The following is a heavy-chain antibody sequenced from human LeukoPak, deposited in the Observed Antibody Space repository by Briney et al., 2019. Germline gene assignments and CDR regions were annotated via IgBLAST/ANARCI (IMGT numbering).Heavy chain of an antibody. Sequence: PSGTLSLTCTVSGGSISSSSYYWGWIRQPPGKGLEWIGEINHSGSTNYNPSLKSRVTISVDTSKNQFSLKLSSVTAADTAVYYCARNRVQLWFKTFDYWGQGTLVTVSS. D-gene: IGHD5-18*01. CDR1: GGSISSSSYY. J-gene: IGHJ4*02. V-gene: IGHV4-39*07. CDR3: ARNRVQLWFKTFDY. CDR2: INHSGST.